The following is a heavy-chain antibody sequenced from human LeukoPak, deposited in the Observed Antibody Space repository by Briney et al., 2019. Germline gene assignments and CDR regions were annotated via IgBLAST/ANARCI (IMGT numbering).Heavy chain of an antibody. V-gene: IGHV4-34*01. CDR1: GGSFSGYY. J-gene: IGHJ4*02. CDR2: INHSGST. CDR3: ARAGTYDYVWGSYRYTGVFDY. D-gene: IGHD3-16*02. Sequence: SETRSLTCAVYGGSFSGYYWSWIRQPPGKGLDWIGEINHSGSTNYNPSLKSRVTISVDTSKNQFSLKLSSVTAADTAVYYCARAGTYDYVWGSYRYTGVFDYWGQGTLVTVSS.